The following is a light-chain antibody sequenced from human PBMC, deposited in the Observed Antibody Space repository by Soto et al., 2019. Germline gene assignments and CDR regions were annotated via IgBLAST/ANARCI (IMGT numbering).Light chain of an antibody. CDR3: FSFTTTSTHV. J-gene: IGLJ1*01. CDR2: EVY. CDR1: RNDVGGYNY. V-gene: IGLV2-8*01. Sequence: QSVLTQPPSASGSPGQSVTISCTGTRNDVGGYNYVSWYQQHPGKAPKVIIYEVYKRPSGVPDRFSGSKSGNTASLTVSALQPADEAEYFCFSFTTTSTHVFGTGTKLTVL.